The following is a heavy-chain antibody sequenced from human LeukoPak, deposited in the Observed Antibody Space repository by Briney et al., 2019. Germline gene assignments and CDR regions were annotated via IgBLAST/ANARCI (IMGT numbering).Heavy chain of an antibody. CDR3: AREWGTGEWFGESPDAFDI. Sequence: PSETLSLTCTVSGGSISSSSYYWGWIRQPPGKGLEWIGSIYYSGSTYYNPSLKSRVTISVDTSKNQFSLKLSSVTAADTAVYYCAREWGTGEWFGESPDAFDIWGQGTMVTVSS. CDR1: GGSISSSSYY. D-gene: IGHD3-10*01. V-gene: IGHV4-39*07. J-gene: IGHJ3*02. CDR2: IYYSGST.